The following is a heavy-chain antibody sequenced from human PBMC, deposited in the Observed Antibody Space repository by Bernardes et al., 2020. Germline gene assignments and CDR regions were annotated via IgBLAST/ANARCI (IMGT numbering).Heavy chain of an antibody. Sequence: SETLSLTCAVYGGSFRGSYWSWIRQPPGTGLAWIGEINHSGSTNYNPSLKSRVTISVDTSKNQFSLKLSSVTAADTAVYYCARGGRAYYDILTGYYSWGQGTLVTVSS. CDR2: INHSGST. CDR3: ARGGRAYYDILTGYYS. CDR1: GGSFRGSY. D-gene: IGHD3-9*01. V-gene: IGHV4-34*01. J-gene: IGHJ5*02.